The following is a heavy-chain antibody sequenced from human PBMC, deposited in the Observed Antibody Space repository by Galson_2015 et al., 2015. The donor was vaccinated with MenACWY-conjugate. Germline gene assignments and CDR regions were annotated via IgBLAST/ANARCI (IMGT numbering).Heavy chain of an antibody. CDR3: AKDGGVAVAGRFDP. J-gene: IGHJ5*02. V-gene: IGHV3-48*02. Sequence: SLRLSCAASGFTFSSYSMNWVRQAPGKGLEWISCISSAGSTKYYADSVKGRFTISRDNAKTSLNLQMNSLRDEDTAVYFCAKDGGVAVAGRFDPWGQGTLVTVAS. D-gene: IGHD6-19*01. CDR1: GFTFSSYS. CDR2: ISSAGSTK.